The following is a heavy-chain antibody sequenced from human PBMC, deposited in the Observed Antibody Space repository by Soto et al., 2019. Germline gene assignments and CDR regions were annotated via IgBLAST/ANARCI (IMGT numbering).Heavy chain of an antibody. Sequence: QVQLQESGPGLVKPSETLSLTCAVSGDSISSYYCMWIRQPPGKGLESIGYLYYGRSANYNPSLNGRVTLSVDTSTNQCSLTLSSMTAADMAVYYCALRSMAVVPEYWGQGTLVTVSS. CDR2: LYYGRSA. V-gene: IGHV4-59*01. CDR1: GDSISSYY. J-gene: IGHJ4*02. D-gene: IGHD3-22*01. CDR3: ALRSMAVVPEY.